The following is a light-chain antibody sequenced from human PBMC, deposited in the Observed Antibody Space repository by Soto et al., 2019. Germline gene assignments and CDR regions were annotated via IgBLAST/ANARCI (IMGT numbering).Light chain of an antibody. CDR3: QQYYSTPLT. Sequence: DIVLPPSPDSLAASLGERATINCKSSRSVLYSSNNKNYLAWYQQKPGQPPKLLISWASTRESGVPDRFSGSGSGTDFTLTISSLQAEDVAVYYCQQYYSTPLTFGGGTKVDIK. CDR1: RSVLYSSNNKNY. J-gene: IGKJ4*01. CDR2: WAS. V-gene: IGKV4-1*01.